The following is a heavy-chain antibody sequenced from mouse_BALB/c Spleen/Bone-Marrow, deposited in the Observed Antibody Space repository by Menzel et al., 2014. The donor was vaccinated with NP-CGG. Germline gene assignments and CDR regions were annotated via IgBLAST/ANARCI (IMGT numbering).Heavy chain of an antibody. CDR3: ARSRLRGYYFDY. Sequence: DVKLQESGGGLVQPGGSRKLSCAASGFTFSSFGMHWVRQAPEKGLEWVAYISSGSSTIYYADTLKGRSTISRDNPKNTLFLQMTSLRSEDTAMYYCARSRLRGYYFDYWGRGTTLTVSS. J-gene: IGHJ2*01. D-gene: IGHD3-2*02. CDR2: ISSGSSTI. V-gene: IGHV5-17*02. CDR1: GFTFSSFG.